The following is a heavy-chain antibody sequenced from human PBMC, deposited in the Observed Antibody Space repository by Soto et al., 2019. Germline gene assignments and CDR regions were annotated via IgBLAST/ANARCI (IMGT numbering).Heavy chain of an antibody. J-gene: IGHJ5*02. CDR2: ISAYNGNT. V-gene: IGHV1-18*01. CDR1: GYTFTSYG. CDR3: ARLWFGELSLGWFDP. Sequence: ASVKVSCKASGYTFTSYGISWVRQAPGQGLEWMGWISAYNGNTNYAQKLQGRVTMTTDTSTSTAYMELRSLRSDDTAVYYCARLWFGELSLGWFDPWGQGTLVTVLL. D-gene: IGHD3-10*01.